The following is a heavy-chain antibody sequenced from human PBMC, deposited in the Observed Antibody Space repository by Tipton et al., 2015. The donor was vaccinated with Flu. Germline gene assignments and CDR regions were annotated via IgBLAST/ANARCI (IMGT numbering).Heavy chain of an antibody. D-gene: IGHD6-19*01. CDR1: GDTFKNYT. V-gene: IGHV1-69*15. Sequence: QLVQSGAEVKKPGSSVKVSCKTSGDTFKNYTLSWVRQAPGQGLEWMGRIIPMFGAASYAQKFQGRVTITADESTTTAYMELSSLTSDDTAIYYCARDAVGSPNWFDPWGQGTLVTVSS. CDR3: ARDAVGSPNWFDP. CDR2: IIPMFGAA. J-gene: IGHJ5*02.